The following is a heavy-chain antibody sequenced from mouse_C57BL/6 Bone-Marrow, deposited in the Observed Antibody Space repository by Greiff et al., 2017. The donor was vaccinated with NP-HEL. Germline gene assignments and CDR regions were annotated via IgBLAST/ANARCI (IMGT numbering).Heavy chain of an antibody. CDR1: GFNITDDY. D-gene: IGHD1-1*01. CDR3: TRITTVPYWYFDV. Sequence: VQLQQSGAELVRPGASVKLSCTASGFNITDDYMHWVKQRPEQGLEWIGWIDPENGDTEYASQFQGKATITADTSSNTAYLQLSSLTSEDTAVYYCTRITTVPYWYFDVWGTGTTVTVSS. V-gene: IGHV14-4*01. J-gene: IGHJ1*03. CDR2: IDPENGDT.